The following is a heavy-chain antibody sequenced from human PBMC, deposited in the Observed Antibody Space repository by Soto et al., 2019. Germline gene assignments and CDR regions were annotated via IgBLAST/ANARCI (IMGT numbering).Heavy chain of an antibody. CDR3: ASFPFDRSSWTNPRYFDY. CDR2: INQSGFT. V-gene: IGHV4-34*01. D-gene: IGHD6-13*01. Sequence: QVQLQQWGAGLLRPAETLSLTCAVYGGSFSGYYWTWIRQPPGKGLEWMGEINQSGFTSYNPSLARRVNMSVDTSKNQFSLRLCSVTAADTAVYYCASFPFDRSSWTNPRYFDYWGQGTLVTVSS. CDR1: GGSFSGYY. J-gene: IGHJ4*02.